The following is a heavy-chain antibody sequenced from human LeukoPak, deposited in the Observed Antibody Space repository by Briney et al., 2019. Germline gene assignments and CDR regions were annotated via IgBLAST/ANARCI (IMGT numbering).Heavy chain of an antibody. D-gene: IGHD4-23*01. J-gene: IGHJ4*02. V-gene: IGHV1-2*02. CDR1: GYTFTNYY. Sequence: ASVTVSCKASGYTFTNYYIHWVRQAPGQGLEWMGWTHPNNGGTTYAQKFQGRVTMTGDTSINTAYMELNSVTSHDTAVYYCARYGGHTDFDYWGQGTLVTVSS. CDR2: THPNNGGT. CDR3: ARYGGHTDFDY.